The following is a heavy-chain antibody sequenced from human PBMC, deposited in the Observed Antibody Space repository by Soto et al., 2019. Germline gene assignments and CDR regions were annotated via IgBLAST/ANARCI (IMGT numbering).Heavy chain of an antibody. Sequence: GVLRLSCAASGFTFSTYSMNWVRQAPGEGLEWISYINNVGGAIYYADSVKGRFTISRDNAKNSLYLQMNSLRAEDTAVYYCARDFGVTTYYYYYYMDVWGKGTTVTVSS. CDR3: ARDFGVTTYYYYYYMDV. V-gene: IGHV3-48*01. CDR1: GFTFSTYS. D-gene: IGHD4-17*01. CDR2: INNVGGAI. J-gene: IGHJ6*03.